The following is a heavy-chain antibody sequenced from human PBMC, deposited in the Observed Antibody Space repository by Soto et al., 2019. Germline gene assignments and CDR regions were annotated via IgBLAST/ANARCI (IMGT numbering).Heavy chain of an antibody. J-gene: IGHJ4*01. V-gene: IGHV1-18*01. CDR2: ISGHNGHA. CDR3: AGYQPYSTGYSYFDQ. D-gene: IGHD6-19*01. Sequence: QVQLVQSGAEVKKPGASVKVSCKTSGYNFSTYGVSWVRQAPGQGLEWMGWISGHNGHANYAQTFQDRVTMTTHTSTTSAYMELRSLRSDDTAVYYWAGYQPYSTGYSYFDQWGHGTLDIVTS. CDR1: GYNFSTYG.